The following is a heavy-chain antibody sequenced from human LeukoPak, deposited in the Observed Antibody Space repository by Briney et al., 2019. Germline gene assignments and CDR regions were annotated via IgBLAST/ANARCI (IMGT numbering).Heavy chain of an antibody. CDR2: IYYSGGT. D-gene: IGHD1-26*01. Sequence: SETLSLTCTVSGGSISSYYWSWIRQPPGKGLEWIGYIYYSGGTNYNPSLKSRVTISVDTSKDQFSLKLSSVTAADTAVYYCARLGFSNSGSYLAPSDYWGQGTLVTVSS. CDR3: ARLGFSNSGSYLAPSDY. V-gene: IGHV4-59*08. J-gene: IGHJ4*02. CDR1: GGSISSYY.